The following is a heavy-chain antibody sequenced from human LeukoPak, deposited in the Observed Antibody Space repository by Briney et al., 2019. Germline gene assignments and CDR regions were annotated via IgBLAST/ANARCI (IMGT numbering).Heavy chain of an antibody. J-gene: IGHJ4*02. CDR2: ISSSSSYI. V-gene: IGHV3-21*01. D-gene: IGHD2-15*01. CDR3: ARVDGSLFAYFDY. Sequence: GGSLRLSCAASGFTFSSYSMNWVRQAPGKGPEWVSSISSSSSYIYYADSVKGRFTISRDNAKNSLYLQMNSLRAEDTAVYYCARVDGSLFAYFDYWGQGTLVTVSS. CDR1: GFTFSSYS.